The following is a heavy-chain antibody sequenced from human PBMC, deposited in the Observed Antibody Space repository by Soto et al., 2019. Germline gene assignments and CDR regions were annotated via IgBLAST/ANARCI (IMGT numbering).Heavy chain of an antibody. CDR3: ARGHTAADH. D-gene: IGHD2-2*01. CDR1: GYTFTTYY. Sequence: QVHLVQSGAEVKRPGASVKISCRTSGYTFTTYYIHWVRQAPGQGLEWMGIINPIGGSTTYPQKFQGRVTMTRDTPTSTVYLDLGSRSSEDTAVYYCARGHTAADHWGQGTLVTVSS. J-gene: IGHJ4*02. V-gene: IGHV1-46*01. CDR2: INPIGGST.